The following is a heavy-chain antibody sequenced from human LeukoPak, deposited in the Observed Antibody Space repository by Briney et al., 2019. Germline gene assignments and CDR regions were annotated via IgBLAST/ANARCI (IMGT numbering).Heavy chain of an antibody. CDR1: GFTFSRFG. Sequence: GGSLRLSCAASGFTFSRFGMHWVRQAPGKGLEWVAVIWYDGSNKYYADSVKGRFTISRDNSKNTLYLEMNSLRADDTAVYYCARDVGFIVGATPGAFDIWGQGTMVTVSS. V-gene: IGHV3-33*01. CDR3: ARDVGFIVGATPGAFDI. CDR2: IWYDGSNK. J-gene: IGHJ3*02. D-gene: IGHD1-26*01.